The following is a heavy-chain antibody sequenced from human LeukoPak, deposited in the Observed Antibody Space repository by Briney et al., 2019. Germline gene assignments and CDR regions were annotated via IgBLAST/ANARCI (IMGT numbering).Heavy chain of an antibody. Sequence: ASVKVSCKASGYTFIDDYTYWVRQAPGQGLEWMGWINPNSGGTKYAQKFQGRVTMTRDTSISTAYMDLSKLRSDDTAVYYCARDRSSGWYSWFDPWGQGTLVTVSS. CDR1: GYTFIDDY. J-gene: IGHJ5*02. CDR2: INPNSGGT. V-gene: IGHV1-2*02. CDR3: ARDRSSGWYSWFDP. D-gene: IGHD6-19*01.